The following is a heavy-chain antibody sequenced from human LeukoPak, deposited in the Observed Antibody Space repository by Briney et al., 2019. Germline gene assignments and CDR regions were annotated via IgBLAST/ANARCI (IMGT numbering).Heavy chain of an antibody. Sequence: PGGSLRLSCAASGFTFSGYWMSWVRQAPGKGLEGVAIIKPDGSEKYYVDSVMGRFTISRDNARNSLYLEVNSLRAEDTAVYYCARATSTIVGPRFDYWGQGTLVTVSS. V-gene: IGHV3-7*01. D-gene: IGHD1-26*01. CDR1: GFTFSGYW. CDR3: ARATSTIVGPRFDY. J-gene: IGHJ4*02. CDR2: IKPDGSEK.